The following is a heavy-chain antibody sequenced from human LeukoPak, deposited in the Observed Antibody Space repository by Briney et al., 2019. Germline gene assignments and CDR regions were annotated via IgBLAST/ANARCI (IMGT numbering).Heavy chain of an antibody. CDR1: GYTFTGYY. V-gene: IGHV1-2*02. CDR2: INPNSGGT. J-gene: IGHJ6*03. D-gene: IGHD3-10*01. CDR3: ARDRGAMVRGPDYYYYMDV. Sequence: GASVKVSCKASGYTFTGYYMHWVRQAPGQGLEWMGWINPNSGGTNYAQKFQGRVTMTRDTSISTAYMELSRLRSDDTAVYYCARDRGAMVRGPDYYYYMDVWGKGTTVTISS.